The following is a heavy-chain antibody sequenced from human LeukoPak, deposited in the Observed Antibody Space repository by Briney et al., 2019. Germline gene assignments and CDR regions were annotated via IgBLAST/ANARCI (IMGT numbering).Heavy chain of an antibody. V-gene: IGHV3-21*01. J-gene: IGHJ4*02. CDR1: GFTFSSYS. Sequence: PVGSLRLSCAASGFTFSSYSMNSGREAPGKGLEWGSSISSSSSYIYYADSVKGRFTISRDNAKNSLYLQMNSLRAEATAVYYCARDMMATLIGFDYWGQGTLVTVPS. CDR3: ARDMMATLIGFDY. CDR2: ISSSSSYI. D-gene: IGHD5-24*01.